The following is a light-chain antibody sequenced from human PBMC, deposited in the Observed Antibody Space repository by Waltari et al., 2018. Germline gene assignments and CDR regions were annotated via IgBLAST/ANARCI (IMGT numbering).Light chain of an antibody. CDR2: KSS. CDR1: HSISSW. J-gene: IGKJ1*01. CDR3: QQYNIYWT. V-gene: IGKV1-5*03. Sequence: DIQMTQSPSTLSASVGDRVTITCRASHSISSWLAWYQQKPGKAPKILIYKSSSLESGGPSRFSGSGSGTEFTLTISSLQPDDFATYYCQQYNIYWTFGQGTKVEIK.